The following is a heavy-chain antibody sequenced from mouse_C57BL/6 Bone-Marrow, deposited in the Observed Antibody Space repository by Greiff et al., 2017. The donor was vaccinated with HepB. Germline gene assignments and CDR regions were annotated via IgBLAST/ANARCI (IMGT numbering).Heavy chain of an antibody. CDR2: INPGSGGT. Sequence: VQLQQSGAELVRPGTSVKVSCKASGYAFTNYLIEWVKQRPGQGLEWIGVINPGSGGTNYNEKFKVKATLTADKSASTAYMQLSSLTSEDSAVYFGARWTVASFAYWGQGTLVTVSA. CDR1: GYAFTNYL. J-gene: IGHJ3*01. V-gene: IGHV1-54*01. CDR3: ARWTVASFAY.